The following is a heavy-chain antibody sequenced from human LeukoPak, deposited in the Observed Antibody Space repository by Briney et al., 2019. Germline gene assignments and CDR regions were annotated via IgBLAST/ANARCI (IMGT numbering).Heavy chain of an antibody. J-gene: IGHJ6*04. CDR1: GFTFSSYE. D-gene: IGHD3-10*02. V-gene: IGHV3-48*03. CDR2: ISSSGSTI. CDR3: AELGITMIGGV. Sequence: LTGGSLRLSCVASGFTFSSYEMNWVRQAPGKGLEWVSYISSSGSTIYYADSVKGRFTISRDNAKNSLYLQMNSLRAEDTAVYYCAELGITMIGGVWGKGTTVTVSS.